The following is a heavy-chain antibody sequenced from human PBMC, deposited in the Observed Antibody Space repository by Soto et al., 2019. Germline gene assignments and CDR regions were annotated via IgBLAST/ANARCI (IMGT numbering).Heavy chain of an antibody. V-gene: IGHV4-39*01. CDR1: GGSISSSSYY. CDR2: IYYSGST. CDR3: ARRSGSYYYYYGMDV. Sequence: LSLTCTVSGGSISSSSYYWGWIRQPPGKGLEWIGSIYYSGSTYYNPSLKSRVTISVDTSKNQFSLKLSSVTAADTAVYYCARRSGSYYYYYGMDVWGQGTTVTVSS. D-gene: IGHD1-26*01. J-gene: IGHJ6*02.